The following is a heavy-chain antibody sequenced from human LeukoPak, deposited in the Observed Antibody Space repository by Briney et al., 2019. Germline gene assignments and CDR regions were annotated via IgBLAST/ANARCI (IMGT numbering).Heavy chain of an antibody. D-gene: IGHD2/OR15-2a*01. CDR3: VKDLRSDFMGVLSRYLSY. CDR2: ISRNGGST. J-gene: IGHJ4*02. V-gene: IGHV3-64D*09. CDR1: GFTFSSFA. Sequence: GGSLRLSCSASGFTFSSFAMHWVRQAPVKGLEYVAAISRNGGSTYYADSVKGRFTISRDNSKSTLYLQMSSLRAEDTAVYLCVKDLRSDFMGVLSRYLSYWGQGTLVTVSS.